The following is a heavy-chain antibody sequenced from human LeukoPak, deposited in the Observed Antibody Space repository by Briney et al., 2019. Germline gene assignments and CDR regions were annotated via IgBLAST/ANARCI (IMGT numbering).Heavy chain of an antibody. CDR1: GFTFGDYA. D-gene: IGHD3-3*01. Sequence: GGSLRLSCTASGFTFGDYAMSWVRQAPGKGLEWVGFIRGNGYGGTTEDAASGRGRFTISRDDSKSIAYLQMNSLKTEDTAAYYCTRVGYDFWSGYYTGMVGYYFDYWGQGTLVTVSS. V-gene: IGHV3-49*04. CDR3: TRVGYDFWSGYYTGMVGYYFDY. J-gene: IGHJ4*02. CDR2: IRGNGYGGTT.